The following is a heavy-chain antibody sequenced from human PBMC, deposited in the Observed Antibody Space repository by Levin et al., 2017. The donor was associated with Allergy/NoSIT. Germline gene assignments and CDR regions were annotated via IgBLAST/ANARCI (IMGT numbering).Heavy chain of an antibody. CDR3: ARGWRGPGSRYCSGGSCLFDY. Sequence: PSETLSLTCAVYGGSFSGYYWSWIRQPPGKGLEWIGEINHSGSTNYNPSLKSRVTISVDTSKNQFSLKLSSVTAADTAVYYCARGWRGPGSRYCSGGSCLFDYWGQGTLVTVSS. CDR1: GGSFSGYY. V-gene: IGHV4-34*01. J-gene: IGHJ4*02. D-gene: IGHD2-15*01. CDR2: INHSGST.